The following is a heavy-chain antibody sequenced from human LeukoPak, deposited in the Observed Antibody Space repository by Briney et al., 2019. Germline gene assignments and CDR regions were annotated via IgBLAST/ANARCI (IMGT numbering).Heavy chain of an antibody. CDR1: GFTFSSYA. J-gene: IGHJ4*02. Sequence: PGGSLRLSCAASGFTFSSYAMHWVRQAPGKGLEWVAVISYDGSNKYYADSVKGRFTISRDNSKNTLYLQMNSLRAEDTAVYYCARDRRPGVGELLVYYWGQGILVTVSS. V-gene: IGHV3-30-3*01. CDR3: ARDRRPGVGELLVYY. D-gene: IGHD2-21*02. CDR2: ISYDGSNK.